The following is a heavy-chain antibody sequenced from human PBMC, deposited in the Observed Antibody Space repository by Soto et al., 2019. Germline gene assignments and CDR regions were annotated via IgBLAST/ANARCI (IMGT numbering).Heavy chain of an antibody. V-gene: IGHV3-23*01. CDR1: GFTLSDYA. CDR2: IGGSGGSI. Sequence: GGSLRLSCAASGFTLSDYAMSWVRQAPGKGLEWVSGIGGSGGSIYYADSVKGRFTISRDNSKNTLYLQMNSLRVEDTAIYYCVREGSGWSSRGSFDFWGRGTMVTVSS. D-gene: IGHD6-19*01. CDR3: VREGSGWSSRGSFDF. J-gene: IGHJ3*01.